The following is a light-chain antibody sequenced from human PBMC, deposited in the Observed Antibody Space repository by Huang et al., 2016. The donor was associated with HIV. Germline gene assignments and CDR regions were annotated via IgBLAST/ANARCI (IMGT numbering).Light chain of an antibody. Sequence: EMVMTQSPATVSVSPGERAPLSCRASQGVSSNLAWYQQKPGQAPRLLIYDASTRATGIPARFSGSGSGTEFTLTISSLQSEDFAVYYCQQYNNWPRTFGQGTKVEIK. CDR2: DAS. CDR3: QQYNNWPRT. CDR1: QGVSSN. V-gene: IGKV3-15*01. J-gene: IGKJ1*01.